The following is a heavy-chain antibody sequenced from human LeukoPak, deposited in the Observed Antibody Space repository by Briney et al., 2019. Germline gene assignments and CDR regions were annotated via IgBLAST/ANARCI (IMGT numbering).Heavy chain of an antibody. D-gene: IGHD7-27*01. CDR1: GFIFSHYG. Sequence: PGGSLRLSCAASGFIFSHYGMNWVRQAPGKGVEWVSGITSRSTTYYADSGKGRFTMSRDNSKNMVWLQINSPTAEDTATYYCAKDGNWARFEDWGQGTLVTVSS. CDR2: ITSRSTT. V-gene: IGHV3-23*01. J-gene: IGHJ4*02. CDR3: AKDGNWARFED.